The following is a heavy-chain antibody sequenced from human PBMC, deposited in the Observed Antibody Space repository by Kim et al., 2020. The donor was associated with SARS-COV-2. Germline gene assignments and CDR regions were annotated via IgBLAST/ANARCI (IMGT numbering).Heavy chain of an antibody. CDR3: PKGGQRRIDPSPFDY. V-gene: IGHV3-23*01. Sequence: GGSPRLSCAASGFTFSGYAMAWVRQAPGQGLEWVSAISGAGSNTFYADSVKGRFTISRDNSKNTLYLQMNSLRVEDTAIYYCPKGGQRRIDPSPFDYWG. J-gene: IGHJ4*01. D-gene: IGHD2-15*01. CDR2: ISGAGSNT. CDR1: GFTFSGYA.